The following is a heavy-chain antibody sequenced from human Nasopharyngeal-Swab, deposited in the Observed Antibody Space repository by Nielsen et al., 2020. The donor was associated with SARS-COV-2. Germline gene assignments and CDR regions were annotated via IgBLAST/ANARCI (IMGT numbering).Heavy chain of an antibody. D-gene: IGHD5-18*01. CDR3: TRDFDAATGY. CDR1: GFTFSSYW. V-gene: IGHV3-74*01. J-gene: IGHJ4*02. CDR2: ISPDGSTT. Sequence: ETLSLTCAASGFTFSSYWMHWVRQAPGKGLVWVSRISPDGSTTGYADSVKGRFTISRDNAKSTLYLQINSLRADDTAVYYCTRDFDAATGYWGQGTLVTVSS.